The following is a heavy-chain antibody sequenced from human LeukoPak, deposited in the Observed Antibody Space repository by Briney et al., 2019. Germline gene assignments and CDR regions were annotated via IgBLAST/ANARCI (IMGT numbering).Heavy chain of an antibody. D-gene: IGHD6-13*01. CDR2: ISWNSGSI. Sequence: GRSLRLSCAASGFTSDDYAMHWVRQAPGKGLEWVSGISWNSGSIGYADSVKGRFTISRDNAKNSLYLQMNSLRAEDTALYYCAKGDRIAAAGWGDYYYYGMDVWGQGTTVTVSS. CDR1: GFTSDDYA. V-gene: IGHV3-9*02. CDR3: AKGDRIAAAGWGDYYYYGMDV. J-gene: IGHJ6*02.